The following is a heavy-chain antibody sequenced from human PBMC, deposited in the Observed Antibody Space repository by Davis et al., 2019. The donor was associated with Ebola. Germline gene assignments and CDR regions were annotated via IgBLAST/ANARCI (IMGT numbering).Heavy chain of an antibody. CDR3: AKDSSTIRARGGFDF. V-gene: IGHV3-23*01. J-gene: IGHJ4*02. CDR2: ISGSAGTT. CDR1: GFTFSTYA. Sequence: GESLKISCAASGFTFSTYAMRCVRQAPGKGLEWVSTISGSAGTTYYTDSVKRRFTISRDNSNNTLSLQMNSLRAADTAVHYCAKDSSTIRARGGFDFWGQGTLVTVSS. D-gene: IGHD1-26*01.